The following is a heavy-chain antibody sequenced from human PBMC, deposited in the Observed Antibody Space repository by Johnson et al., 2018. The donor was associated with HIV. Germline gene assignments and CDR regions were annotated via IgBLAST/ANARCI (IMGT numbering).Heavy chain of an antibody. V-gene: IGHV3-30-3*01. CDR3: TTVRGAFDI. CDR2: ISYDGSNK. Sequence: QVQLVESGGSVVQPGRSLRLSCAASGFTFSGYAINWVRQAPGKGLEWVAVISYDGSNKYYADSVKGRFTISRDNSKNTLYLQINSLKTDDTAVYYCTTVRGAFDIWGQGTMVTVSS. J-gene: IGHJ3*02. CDR1: GFTFSGYA. D-gene: IGHD3-16*01.